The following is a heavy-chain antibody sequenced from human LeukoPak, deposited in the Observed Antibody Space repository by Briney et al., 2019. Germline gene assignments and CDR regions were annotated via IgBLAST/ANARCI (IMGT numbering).Heavy chain of an antibody. CDR3: ARHPLYYYDSSGYSQPLYYFDY. Sequence: SETLSLTCTVSGDSISSGNYYWGWIRQPPGKGLEWIASIYYTGTTYYYPSLTSRGTISLDTSNNQFSLKLSSVTAADTAVYYCARHPLYYYDSSGYSQPLYYFDYWGQGTLVTVSS. CDR2: IYYTGTT. D-gene: IGHD3-22*01. J-gene: IGHJ4*02. V-gene: IGHV4-39*01. CDR1: GDSISSGNYY.